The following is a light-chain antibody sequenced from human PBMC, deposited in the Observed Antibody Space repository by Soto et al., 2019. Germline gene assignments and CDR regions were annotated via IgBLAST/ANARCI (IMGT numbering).Light chain of an antibody. CDR3: ETWDSNTRV. V-gene: IGLV4-60*02. Sequence: QSVLTQSSSASASPGSSVKLTCTLSSGHSSNIIAWHQQQPGKAPRYLMKLEGSGSYNKGSGVPDRFSGSSSGADRYLTISNLQFEDEADYYCETWDSNTRVFGGGTKVTVL. CDR2: LEGSGSY. J-gene: IGLJ3*02. CDR1: SGHSSNI.